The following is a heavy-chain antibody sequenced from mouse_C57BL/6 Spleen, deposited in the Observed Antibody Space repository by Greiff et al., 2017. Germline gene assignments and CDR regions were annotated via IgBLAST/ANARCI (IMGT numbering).Heavy chain of an antibody. D-gene: IGHD1-1*01. CDR2: VYPRSGNT. CDR1: GYTFTDYG. J-gene: IGHJ2*01. CDR3: ARYSRRVSNDDY. Sequence: VKLMQSGAELVRPGASVKLSCKASGYTFTDYGISWVKQRTGQGLEWIGGVYPRSGNTYYNEKFKGKATLTADKSSSTAYMELSRLTSEDSAVYFCARYSRRVSNDDYWGQGTTLTVSS. V-gene: IGHV1-81*01.